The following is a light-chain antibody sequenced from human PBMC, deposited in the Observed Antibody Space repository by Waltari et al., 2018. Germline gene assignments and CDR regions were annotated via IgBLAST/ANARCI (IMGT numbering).Light chain of an antibody. Sequence: EIVLLQSPATLSVSPGGRATLSCRASQSVSGNLAWYQQKPGQPPSLLVYGGSTRAIGVPARFSGSGSGTDFTLIISSLQSEDFADYYCHQYDNWPFTFGRGTKLEI. J-gene: IGKJ2*01. CDR3: HQYDNWPFT. CDR2: GGS. V-gene: IGKV3-15*01. CDR1: QSVSGN.